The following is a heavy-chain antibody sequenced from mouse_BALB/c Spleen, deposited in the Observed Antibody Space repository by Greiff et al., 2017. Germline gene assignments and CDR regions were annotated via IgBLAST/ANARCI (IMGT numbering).Heavy chain of an antibody. CDR3: ARYGNYWFAY. CDR2: ISSGGGNT. D-gene: IGHD2-1*01. J-gene: IGHJ3*01. CDR1: GFTFSSYT. Sequence: EVQVVESGGGLVKPGGSLKLSCAASGFTFSSYTMSWVRQTPEKRLEWVATISSGGGNTYYPDSVKGRFTISRDNAKNNLYLQMSSLRSEDTALYYCARYGNYWFAYWGQGTLVTVSA. V-gene: IGHV5-9*03.